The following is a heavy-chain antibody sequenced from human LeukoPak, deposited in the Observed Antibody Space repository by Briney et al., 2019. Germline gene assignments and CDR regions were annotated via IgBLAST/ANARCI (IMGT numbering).Heavy chain of an antibody. D-gene: IGHD4-23*01. V-gene: IGHV3-23*01. Sequence: HPGGSLRLSCAASGFTFSSYAMNWVRQAPGKGLEWVSYISGSGGSKYYADSVKGRFTISSDNSKNTLYLQMNSLRAEDTAVYYCAKEANSGVLDFDDWGQRTLVTASS. CDR3: AKEANSGVLDFDD. CDR2: ISGSGGSK. CDR1: GFTFSSYA. J-gene: IGHJ4*02.